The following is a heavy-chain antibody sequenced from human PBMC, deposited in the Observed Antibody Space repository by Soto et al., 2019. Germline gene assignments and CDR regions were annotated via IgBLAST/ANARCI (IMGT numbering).Heavy chain of an antibody. J-gene: IGHJ6*03. Sequence: GGSLRLSCEASGFTFSSYAMSWVRQAPGKGLEWVSAISGSGGSTYYGDSVKGRFTISRDNSKNTLYLQMNSLRAEDTAVYYCAKHVVATIYYYYMDVWGKGTTVTVSS. D-gene: IGHD5-12*01. CDR3: AKHVVATIYYYYMDV. V-gene: IGHV3-23*01. CDR2: ISGSGGST. CDR1: GFTFSSYA.